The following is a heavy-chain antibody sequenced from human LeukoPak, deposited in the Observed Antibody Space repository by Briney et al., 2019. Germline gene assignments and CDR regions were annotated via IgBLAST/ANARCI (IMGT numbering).Heavy chain of an antibody. V-gene: IGHV3-33*01. Sequence: PGGSLRLSCAASGFTFSSYGMHWVRQAPGKGLEWVAVIWYDGSNKYYADSVKGRFTISRDNSKNTLYLQMNSLRAEDTAVYYCAGSSGWYYLDYWGQGTLVTVSS. J-gene: IGHJ4*02. CDR2: IWYDGSNK. D-gene: IGHD6-19*01. CDR1: GFTFSSYG. CDR3: AGSSGWYYLDY.